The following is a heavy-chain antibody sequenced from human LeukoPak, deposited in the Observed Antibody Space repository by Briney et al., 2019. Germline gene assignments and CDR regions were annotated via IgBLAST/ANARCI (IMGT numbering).Heavy chain of an antibody. CDR3: ARDKGVDRDGHNFRRGLDY. D-gene: IGHD5-24*01. Sequence: PGGSLRLSCAASGFTFSSYSMNWVRQAPGKGLEWVSSISSSSSYIYYADSVKGRFTISRDNAKNSLYLQMNSLRAEDTAVYYCARDKGVDRDGHNFRRGLDYWGQGTLVTVSS. CDR2: ISSSSSYI. CDR1: GFTFSSYS. V-gene: IGHV3-21*01. J-gene: IGHJ4*02.